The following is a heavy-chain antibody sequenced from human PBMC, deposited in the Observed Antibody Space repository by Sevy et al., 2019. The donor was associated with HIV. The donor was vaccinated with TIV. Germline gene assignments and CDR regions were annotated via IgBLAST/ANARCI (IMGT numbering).Heavy chain of an antibody. CDR3: AREWQWPSNWFDP. Sequence: SETLSLTCTVSGGSISSYYWSWIRQPPGKGLEWIGYIYYSGSTNYNPSLKSRVTISVDTSKNQFSLKLSSVTAADTAVYYCAREWQWPSNWFDPWGQGTLVTVSS. CDR2: IYYSGST. V-gene: IGHV4-59*01. CDR1: GGSISSYY. D-gene: IGHD6-19*01. J-gene: IGHJ5*02.